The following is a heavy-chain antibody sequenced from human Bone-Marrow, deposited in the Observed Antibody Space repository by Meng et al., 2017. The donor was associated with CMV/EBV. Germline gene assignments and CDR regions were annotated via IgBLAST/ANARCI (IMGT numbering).Heavy chain of an antibody. V-gene: IGHV4-34*01. D-gene: IGHD6-19*01. Sequence: EQLQEGGAGLWKPSETLSVTCAGYGGTFSGYDWSWIRQPPGKGLEWIGEINHSGSTNYHPSHKSRVTISVDTSKNQFSLKLSSVTAADTAVYYCARAQAVAGRFCVYWGQGTLVTVSS. CDR2: INHSGST. J-gene: IGHJ4*02. CDR3: ARAQAVAGRFCVY. CDR1: GGTFSGYD.